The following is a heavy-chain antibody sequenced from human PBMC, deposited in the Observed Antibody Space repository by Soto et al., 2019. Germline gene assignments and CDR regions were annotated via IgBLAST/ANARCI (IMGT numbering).Heavy chain of an antibody. CDR3: ARDRTVARDTFDI. D-gene: IGHD4-17*01. V-gene: IGHV1-46*01. Sequence: SVKVSCKASGYIFTSYYMHWVRQAPGQGLEWMGIINPSGGGTSYAQKFQGRVTMTSDTSTTTVYMELSSLTSEDTAVYYCARDRTVARDTFDIWGQGTMVTVSS. CDR2: INPSGGGT. CDR1: GYIFTSYY. J-gene: IGHJ3*02.